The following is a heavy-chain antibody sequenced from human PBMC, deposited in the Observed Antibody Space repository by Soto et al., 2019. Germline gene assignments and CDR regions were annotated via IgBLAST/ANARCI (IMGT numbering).Heavy chain of an antibody. CDR3: ARHEGEYSSSSPGYYYYGMDV. V-gene: IGHV4-39*01. J-gene: IGHJ6*02. D-gene: IGHD6-6*01. Sequence: SETLSHTCTVPGGSISSSSYYWGWIRQPPGKGLEWIGSIYYSGSTYYNPSLKSRVTISVDTSKNQFSLKLSSVTAADTAVCYCARHEGEYSSSSPGYYYYGMDVWGQGTTVTVSS. CDR2: IYYSGST. CDR1: GGSISSSSYY.